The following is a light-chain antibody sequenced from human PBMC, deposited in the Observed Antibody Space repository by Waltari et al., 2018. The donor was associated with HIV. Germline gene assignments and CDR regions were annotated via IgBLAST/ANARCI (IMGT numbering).Light chain of an antibody. CDR1: SSDVGSYNL. Sequence: QSALTQPASVSGSPGRSITISCTGTSSDVGSYNLVSWYQHHPGKAPKLMIYEVSKRPSGVSNRLSGSKSGNTASLTISGLQAEDEADYYCCSYAGSSTSFGGGTKLTVL. J-gene: IGLJ3*02. CDR2: EVS. V-gene: IGLV2-23*02. CDR3: CSYAGSSTS.